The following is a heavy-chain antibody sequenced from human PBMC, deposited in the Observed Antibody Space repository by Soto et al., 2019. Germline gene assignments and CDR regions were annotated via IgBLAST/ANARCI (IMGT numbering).Heavy chain of an antibody. D-gene: IGHD3-22*01. Sequence: QVQLVQSGAEVKKPGASVKVSCKASGYTFTSYGISWVRQAPGQGLEWMGWISAYNGNTNYAQKLQGRVTMTTDTSTSTAYMELRSLRSDDTAVYYCARDSNYYDRSGYYYFDAFDIWGQGTMVTVSS. CDR3: ARDSNYYDRSGYYYFDAFDI. V-gene: IGHV1-18*01. CDR2: ISAYNGNT. J-gene: IGHJ3*02. CDR1: GYTFTSYG.